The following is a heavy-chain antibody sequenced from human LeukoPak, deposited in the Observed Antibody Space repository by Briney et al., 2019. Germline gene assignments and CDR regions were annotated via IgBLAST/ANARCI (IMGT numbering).Heavy chain of an antibody. D-gene: IGHD3-22*01. Sequence: SETLSLTCTVSGGSISSYYWSWIRQPPGKGLEWIGYIYYSGSTSYNPSLKSRVTISVDTSKNQFSLKMSSVTAADTALYYCARIPYYDSSGYYWDARGYFDYWGQGTLVTVSS. J-gene: IGHJ4*02. V-gene: IGHV4-59*01. CDR2: IYYSGST. CDR1: GGSISSYY. CDR3: ARIPYYDSSGYYWDARGYFDY.